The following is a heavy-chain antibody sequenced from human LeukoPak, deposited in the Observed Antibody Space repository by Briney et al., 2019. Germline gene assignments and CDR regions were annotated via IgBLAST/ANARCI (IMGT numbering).Heavy chain of an antibody. J-gene: IGHJ4*02. V-gene: IGHV1-69*13. CDR3: ARVSYYYDSSGYSHFDY. Sequence: ASVKVSCKASGGTFSSYAISWVRQAPGQGLEWMGGIIPIFGTANYAQKFQGRVTITADESTSTAYMELRSLRSDDTAVYYCARVSYYYDSSGYSHFDYWGQGTLVTVSS. CDR1: GGTFSSYA. CDR2: IIPIFGTA. D-gene: IGHD3-22*01.